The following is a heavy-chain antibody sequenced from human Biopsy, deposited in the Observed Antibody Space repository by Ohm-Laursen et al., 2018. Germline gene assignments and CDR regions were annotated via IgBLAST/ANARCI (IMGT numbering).Heavy chain of an antibody. CDR1: AYSFGAHR. CDR2: LAPTSGGT. D-gene: IGHD3-3*01. CDR3: ARELGDFWGGRQFDF. J-gene: IGHJ5*01. V-gene: IGHV1-2*02. Sequence: GASVKVSCQASAYSFGAHRLPWVRQAPGQGLAWLGWLAPTSGGTNYAQKFQGRVTMTRDTSISTTYMDLRRLTSADTAVFYCARELGDFWGGRQFDFWGQGTLVTVSS.